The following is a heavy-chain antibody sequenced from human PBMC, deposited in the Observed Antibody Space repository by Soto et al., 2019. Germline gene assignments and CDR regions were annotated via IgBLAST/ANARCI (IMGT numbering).Heavy chain of an antibody. V-gene: IGHV3-23*01. J-gene: IGHJ4*02. Sequence: GGSLRLSCAASGFTFSIFAMSWVRQSPGKGLEWVSTISGSGGSTYYADAVKGRFTISRDNSKNTLYLQMNSLRAEDTAVYYCAPTYSSSPGPFDYWGQGTLVTVSS. CDR1: GFTFSIFA. CDR3: APTYSSSPGPFDY. CDR2: ISGSGGST. D-gene: IGHD6-6*01.